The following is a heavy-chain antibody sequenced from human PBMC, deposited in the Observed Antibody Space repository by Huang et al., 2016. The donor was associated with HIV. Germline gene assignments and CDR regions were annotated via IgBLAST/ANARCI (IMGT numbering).Heavy chain of an antibody. Sequence: QLLLQESGPGLVKPSEALALTCAVSGGSIRSSDYHWGWIRQPPGKGLEWIGSIYYKGSTHYSPSLKSRVTIAVDTSKNLFSLNLTSMTAADTAVYYCARHREGPVAYYSGWGSHLNYMDVWGRGRTVVVSS. J-gene: IGHJ6*03. CDR3: ARHREGPVAYYSGWGSHLNYMDV. CDR2: IYYKGST. D-gene: IGHD3-10*01. CDR1: GGSIRSSDYH. V-gene: IGHV4-39*01.